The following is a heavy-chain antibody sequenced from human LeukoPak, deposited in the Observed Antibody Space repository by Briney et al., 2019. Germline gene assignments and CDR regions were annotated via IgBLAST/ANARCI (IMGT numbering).Heavy chain of an antibody. J-gene: IGHJ5*02. CDR2: INPNTGGT. V-gene: IGHV1-2*02. Sequence: ASVKVSCKASGYTFTAYYVHWVRQAPGQGLEWMGWINPNTGGTNYAQKFQGRVTMTKDTSINAAYMVLNKLTSDDTAVYYCGRGNKSFDPWGQGTLVTVSS. CDR3: GRGNKSFDP. CDR1: GYTFTAYY.